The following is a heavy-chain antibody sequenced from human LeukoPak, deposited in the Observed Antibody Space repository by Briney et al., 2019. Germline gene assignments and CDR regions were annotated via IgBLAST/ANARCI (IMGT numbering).Heavy chain of an antibody. CDR1: GFTFSSYG. D-gene: IGHD4-17*01. Sequence: GGSLRLSCAASGFTFSSYGMSWVRQAPGKGLEWVSAISGSGGSTYYADSVKGRFTISRDNSKNTLYLQMNSLRAEDTAVYYCANSIDFDYGDYYFDYWGQGALVTISS. J-gene: IGHJ4*02. V-gene: IGHV3-23*01. CDR3: ANSIDFDYGDYYFDY. CDR2: ISGSGGST.